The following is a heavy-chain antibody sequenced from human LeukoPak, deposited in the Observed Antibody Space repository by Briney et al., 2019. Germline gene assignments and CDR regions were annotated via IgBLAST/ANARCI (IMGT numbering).Heavy chain of an antibody. V-gene: IGHV4-39*07. Sequence: PSETLSLTCTVSGGSISSGGYYWSWIRQPPGKGLEWIGEINHSGSTNYNPSLKSRVTISVDTSKNQFSLKLSSVTAADTAVYYCAREEVPNWNYVGGFDYWGQGALVTVSS. D-gene: IGHD1-7*01. CDR1: GGSISSGGYY. CDR2: INHSGST. CDR3: AREEVPNWNYVGGFDY. J-gene: IGHJ4*02.